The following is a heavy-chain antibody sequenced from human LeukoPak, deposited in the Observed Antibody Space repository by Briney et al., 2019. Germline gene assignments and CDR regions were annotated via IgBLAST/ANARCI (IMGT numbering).Heavy chain of an antibody. D-gene: IGHD1-14*01. CDR1: GGSISSSSYY. J-gene: IGHJ4*02. CDR2: IYYSGST. CDR3: ARTYKFLEDY. V-gene: IGHV4-39*01. Sequence: SETLSLTCIVSGGSISSSSYYWGWIRQPPGKGLEWIGSIYYSGSTYYNPSLKSRVTISVDTSKNQSSLRLNSVTAADTAVYYCARTYKFLEDYWGQGTLVTVSS.